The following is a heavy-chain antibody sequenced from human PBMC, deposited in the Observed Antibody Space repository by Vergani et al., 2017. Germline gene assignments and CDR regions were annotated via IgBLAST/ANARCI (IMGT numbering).Heavy chain of an antibody. CDR3: ARDGRPVKDIFTGYDY. J-gene: IGHJ4*02. CDR2: ISSSPSYI. D-gene: IGHD3-9*01. Sequence: EVQLVESGGGLVKPGGSLRLSCAASGFTFSLYSMNWVRQAPGKGLEWVSSISSSPSYIFYADSVKGRFTISRDNDRNSLYLQMNSLRAEDTAVYYCARDGRPVKDIFTGYDYWGQGSLVTVSS. CDR1: GFTFSLYS. V-gene: IGHV3-21*02.